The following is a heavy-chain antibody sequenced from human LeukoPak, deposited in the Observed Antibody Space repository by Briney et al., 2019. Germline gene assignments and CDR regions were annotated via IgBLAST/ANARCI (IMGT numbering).Heavy chain of an antibody. CDR1: GGSISSYY. V-gene: IGHV4-59*01. J-gene: IGHJ6*03. CDR3: ARGVPVVLAYMDV. D-gene: IGHD2-8*02. Sequence: SSGTLSLTCTVSGGSISSYYWSWIRQPPGKGLEWIGYIYYSGSTNYNPSLKSRVTISVDTSKNQFSLKLSSVTAADTAVYYCARGVPVVLAYMDVWGKGTTVTVSS. CDR2: IYYSGST.